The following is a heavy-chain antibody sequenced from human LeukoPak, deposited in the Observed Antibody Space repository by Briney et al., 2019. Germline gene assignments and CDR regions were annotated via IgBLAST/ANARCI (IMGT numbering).Heavy chain of an antibody. J-gene: IGHJ4*02. Sequence: ASVKVSCKASGYTFSSYYMHWVRQATGQGLEWMGIINPSGGSTSYAQKFQGRVTMTRDTSTSTVYMELSSLRSEDTAVYYCARVPLNCGPFDYWGQGTLVTVSS. CDR2: INPSGGST. V-gene: IGHV1-46*01. CDR3: ARVPLNCGPFDY. CDR1: GYTFSSYY. D-gene: IGHD7-27*01.